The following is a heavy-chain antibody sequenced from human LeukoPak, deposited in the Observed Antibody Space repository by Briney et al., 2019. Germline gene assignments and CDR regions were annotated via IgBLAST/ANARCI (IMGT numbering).Heavy chain of an antibody. D-gene: IGHD3-22*01. CDR2: ISSSSSYT. J-gene: IGHJ4*02. V-gene: IGHV3-11*06. CDR3: ARVGYYYDSSGYYPHQNFDY. CDR1: GFTFSDYY. Sequence: PGGSLRLSCAASGFTFSDYYMSCIRQAPGKGLEWVSYISSSSSYTNYADSVKGRFTISRDNAKNSLYLQMNSLRAEDTAVYYCARVGYYYDSSGYYPHQNFDYWGQGTLVTVSS.